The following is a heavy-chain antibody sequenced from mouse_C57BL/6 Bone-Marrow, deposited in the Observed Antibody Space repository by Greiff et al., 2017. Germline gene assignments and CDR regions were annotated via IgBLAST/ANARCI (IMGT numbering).Heavy chain of an antibody. V-gene: IGHV5-4*01. CDR2: ISPSGSYT. D-gene: IGHD6-1*01. Sequence: EVQVLESGGGFVKPGASLKLSCAASGFTFSSYAMSWVRQTPGKRLEWVATISPSGSYTYYPDNVQGRFTISRDTADITLYLPMSHLRTEDTAMYSCARKDSEYFDVWGTGTTVTVAS. J-gene: IGHJ1*03. CDR3: ARKDSEYFDV. CDR1: GFTFSSYA.